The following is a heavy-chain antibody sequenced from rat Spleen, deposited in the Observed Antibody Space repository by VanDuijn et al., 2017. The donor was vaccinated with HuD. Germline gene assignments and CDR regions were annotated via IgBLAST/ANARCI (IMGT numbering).Heavy chain of an antibody. V-gene: IGHV5S14*01. D-gene: IGHD1-2*01. CDR3: ARLGITLGAGHWFAY. J-gene: IGHJ3*01. Sequence: EVQLVESGGGLVEPGRSLKLSCAASGFAFRNYGMAWVRQTLTKGLEWVAFINIGGGDTYYRDSVKGRFTISRDNAKNNQYLQMDSLRSEDTATYYCARLGITLGAGHWFAYWGQGTLVTVSS. CDR2: INIGGGDT. CDR1: GFAFRNYG.